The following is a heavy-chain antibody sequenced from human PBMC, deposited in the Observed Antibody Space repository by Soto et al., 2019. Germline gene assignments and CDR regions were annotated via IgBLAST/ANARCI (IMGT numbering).Heavy chain of an antibody. CDR2: IYYSGST. CDR3: AREVDILTGYDY. Sequence: SETLSLTCSVSDGSISSGGYYWSWIRQHPGKGLEWIGYIYYSGSTYYNPSLKSRVTISVDTSKNQFSLKLSSVTAADTAVYYCAREVDILTGYDYWGQGTLVTVSS. CDR1: DGSISSGGYY. J-gene: IGHJ4*02. V-gene: IGHV4-31*03. D-gene: IGHD3-9*01.